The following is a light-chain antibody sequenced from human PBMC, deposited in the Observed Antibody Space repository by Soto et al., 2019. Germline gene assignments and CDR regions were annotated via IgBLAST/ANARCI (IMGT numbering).Light chain of an antibody. J-gene: IGKJ1*01. V-gene: IGKV1-39*01. CDR1: QNIGTI. Sequence: DIQLTQSPPSLSASVGDKVTITCRASQNIGTILNWYQLRPGKAPKLLIYVTSSLHTGVPSRFSGSGSGSEFTLTISNLQPEDFATYSCQQTHGNPTFGQGPIVEVK. CDR2: VTS. CDR3: QQTHGNPT.